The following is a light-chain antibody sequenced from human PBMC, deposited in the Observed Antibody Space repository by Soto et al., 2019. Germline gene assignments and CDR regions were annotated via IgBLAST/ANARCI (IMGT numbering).Light chain of an antibody. V-gene: IGKV3-11*01. CDR3: QQRSNWLT. CDR1: QSLSSY. J-gene: IGKJ4*01. CDR2: DAS. Sequence: EIVLTQSPATLSLSPGERATLSCRASQSLSSYLAWYQQKPGQAPRLLIYDASNRATGIPARFSGSGSGTDFTLTISSLEPEAFAVYYCQQRSNWLTFGGGTKVEIK.